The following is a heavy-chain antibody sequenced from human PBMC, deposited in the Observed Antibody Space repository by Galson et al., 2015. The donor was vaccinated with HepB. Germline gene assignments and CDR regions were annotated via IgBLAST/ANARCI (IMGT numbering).Heavy chain of an antibody. Sequence: QSGAEVKKPGESLKISCKGSGYSFATYWIGWVRQMPGKGLEWMGIIYPGDSDTTYSPSFQGQVTISADKSISTAYLQWSSLKASDTAMYYCARSPYYYDSSGYYQYYFDYWGQGTLVTVSS. CDR3: ARSPYYYDSSGYYQYYFDY. V-gene: IGHV5-51*01. J-gene: IGHJ4*02. D-gene: IGHD3-22*01. CDR1: GYSFATYW. CDR2: IYPGDSDT.